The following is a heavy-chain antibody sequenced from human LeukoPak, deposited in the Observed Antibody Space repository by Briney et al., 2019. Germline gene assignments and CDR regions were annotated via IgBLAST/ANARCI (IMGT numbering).Heavy chain of an antibody. D-gene: IGHD3-16*02. CDR3: ARSHDHLWGNYPDY. V-gene: IGHV4-59*01. CDR1: GGSISSYY. J-gene: IGHJ4*02. CDR2: IYYSGST. Sequence: ASETLSLTCTVSGGSISSYYWSWIRQPPGKGPEWIGYIYYSGSTNYNPSLKSRVTISVDTSKNQFSLKLSSVTAADTAVYYCARSHDHLWGNYPDYWGQGTLVTVSS.